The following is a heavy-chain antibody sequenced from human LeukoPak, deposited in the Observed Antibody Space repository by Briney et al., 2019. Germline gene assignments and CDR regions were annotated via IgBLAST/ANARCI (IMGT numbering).Heavy chain of an antibody. J-gene: IGHJ4*02. CDR2: ISWNSGSI. CDR1: GFTFDDYA. D-gene: IGHD4-17*01. V-gene: IGHV3-9*01. CDR3: ATEDHDYGDYYFDY. Sequence: GRSLRLSCAASGFTFDDYAMHWVRQAPGKGLEWVSGISWNSGSIGYADSVKGRFTISRDNAKNSLYLQMNSLRAEDTAVYYCATEDHDYGDYYFDYWGQGTLVTVSS.